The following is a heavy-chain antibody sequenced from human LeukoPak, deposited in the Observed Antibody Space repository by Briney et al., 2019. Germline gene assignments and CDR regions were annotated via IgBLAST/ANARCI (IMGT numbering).Heavy chain of an antibody. D-gene: IGHD3-10*01. V-gene: IGHV4-59*07. Sequence: SDTLSLTCAVSCGSINDYYWNWIRQPPRKGLEWIGYIYYSGSTNYHPSLKNRVTISVDTSKTRFSLRLSSVTAADTAVYYCARDYYESGTYSRYFQHWGEGTLVTVSS. CDR2: IYYSGST. CDR1: CGSINDYY. J-gene: IGHJ1*01. CDR3: ARDYYESGTYSRYFQH.